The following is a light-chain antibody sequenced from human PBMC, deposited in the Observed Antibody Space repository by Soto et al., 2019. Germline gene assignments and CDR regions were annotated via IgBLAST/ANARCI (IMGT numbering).Light chain of an antibody. V-gene: IGKV3-20*01. Sequence: EVLLTQSPGTLSLSPGEMATLSWMASQSVSSSYLAWYQQKPGQAPRLLIYGASRRATGIPDRFSGSGSGTDSTLTISRLEPEDFAVYYCQQYGSSPTFGGGTKVDI. J-gene: IGKJ4*01. CDR3: QQYGSSPT. CDR2: GAS. CDR1: QSVSSSY.